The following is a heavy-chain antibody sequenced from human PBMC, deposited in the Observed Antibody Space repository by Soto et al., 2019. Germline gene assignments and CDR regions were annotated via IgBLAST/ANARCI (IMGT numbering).Heavy chain of an antibody. CDR3: AIPYCSSTSCPERYYYYYGMGV. J-gene: IGHJ6*02. CDR1: GFTVSSNY. CDR2: IYSGGST. V-gene: IGHV3-53*01. D-gene: IGHD2-2*01. Sequence: GSLRLSCAASGFTVSSNYMSWVRQAPGKGLEWVSVIYSGGSTYYADSVKGRFTISRDNSKNTLYLQMNSLRAEDTAVYYCAIPYCSSTSCPERYYYYYGMGVWGQGTTVTVSS.